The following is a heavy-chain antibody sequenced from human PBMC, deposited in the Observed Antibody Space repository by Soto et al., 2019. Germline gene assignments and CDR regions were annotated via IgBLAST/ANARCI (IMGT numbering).Heavy chain of an antibody. CDR3: ALPKNTLGWYNF. CDR1: GYTFTNYH. D-gene: IGHD6-19*01. V-gene: IGHV1-46*01. J-gene: IGHJ4*02. CDR2: INPNGGST. Sequence: QVQVVQSGAEVKKPGASVKVSCKTYGYTFTNYHVHWVRQAPGQGLEWMGAINPNGGSTTYAQHLQGRVTMTSDSSTSTVYMEMGSLRSDDSAVYYCALPKNTLGWYNFWGQGPLFTVS.